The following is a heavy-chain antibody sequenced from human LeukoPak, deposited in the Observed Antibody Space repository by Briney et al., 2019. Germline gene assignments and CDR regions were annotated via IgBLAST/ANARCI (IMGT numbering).Heavy chain of an antibody. CDR2: ISSSSTYI. V-gene: IGHV3-21*01. CDR3: VRERFHGSGAPKFDF. D-gene: IGHD3-10*01. Sequence: GGSLRLSCAASGFTFSDYSMKWIRQAPGKGLEWVSSISSSSTYIYYADSVKGRLTISRDNAFNSLYLQMNSLRVEDTAVYYCVRERFHGSGAPKFDFWGQGTLLTVSS. CDR1: GFTFSDYS. J-gene: IGHJ4*02.